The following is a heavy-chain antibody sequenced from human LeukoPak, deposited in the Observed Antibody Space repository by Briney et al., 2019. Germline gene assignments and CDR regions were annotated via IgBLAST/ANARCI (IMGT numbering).Heavy chain of an antibody. Sequence: PSQTLSLTCAVSGGSISSGGYSWSWIRQPPGKGLEWIGYIYPSGSTYYNPSLKSRVTMSVDTSKNQFSLKLRSVTAADTAVYYCARAVKYYYDRSDEYFDYWGQGTLVTVSS. CDR2: IYPSGST. CDR3: ARAVKYYYDRSDEYFDY. D-gene: IGHD3-22*01. CDR1: GGSISSGGYS. V-gene: IGHV4-30-2*01. J-gene: IGHJ4*02.